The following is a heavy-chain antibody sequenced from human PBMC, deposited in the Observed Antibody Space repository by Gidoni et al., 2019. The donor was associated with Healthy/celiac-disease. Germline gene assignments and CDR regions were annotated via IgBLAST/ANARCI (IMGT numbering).Heavy chain of an antibody. D-gene: IGHD4-17*01. CDR1: GFTFRSYS. J-gene: IGHJ3*02. V-gene: IGHV3-21*01. CDR3: ARDQGSDYGYFQRRNAFDI. Sequence: EVQLVGSGGGLVKPGGSMRLTCAASGFTFRSYSMNWVRQAPGKGLELVSSISSSSSFVSYADSVKGRFTISRDNANNSLYLQMNSLRAEDTAVYYCARDQGSDYGYFQRRNAFDIWGQGTMVTVSS. CDR2: ISSSSSFV.